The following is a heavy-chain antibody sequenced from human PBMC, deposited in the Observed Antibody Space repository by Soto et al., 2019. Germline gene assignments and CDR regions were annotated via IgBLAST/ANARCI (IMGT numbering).Heavy chain of an antibody. Sequence: ASVKVSCKASGYLFTAYSMHWVRLAPGQGLEWMGVVDPSGGSTKYAQNFQGRVTMTRDTSTTTIYMELSSLRSDDTAIYYCAREENCSGGTCYSEYFHRWGQGTLVTVSS. CDR1: GYLFTAYS. CDR3: AREENCSGGTCYSEYFHR. D-gene: IGHD2-15*01. CDR2: VDPSGGST. J-gene: IGHJ1*01. V-gene: IGHV1-46*01.